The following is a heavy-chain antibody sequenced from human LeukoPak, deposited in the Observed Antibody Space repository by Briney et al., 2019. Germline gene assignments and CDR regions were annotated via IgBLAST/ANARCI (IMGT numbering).Heavy chain of an antibody. V-gene: IGHV3-30*02. CDR3: ARSLDILTGYYNVHFDY. CDR1: GFTFSSYG. CDR2: IRYDGISK. D-gene: IGHD3-9*01. J-gene: IGHJ4*02. Sequence: GGSLRLSCAASGFTFSSYGMHWVRQAPGKGLEWVAFIRYDGISKYYADPVKGRFSISRDNSKNTLYLQMNSLIAEDTAVYYCARSLDILTGYYNVHFDYWGQGTLVTVSS.